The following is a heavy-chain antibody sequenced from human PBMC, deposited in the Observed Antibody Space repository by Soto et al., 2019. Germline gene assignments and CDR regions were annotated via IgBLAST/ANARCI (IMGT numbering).Heavy chain of an antibody. Sequence: GGSLRLSCAASTFTFSAYSMNWVRQAPGKGLEWISYISYSSGAIYYADSVEGRFTVSRDNAKNSLYLQMDSLRAEDTAIYYCAKLELRRYFDYWGQGTLVTVSS. V-gene: IGHV3-48*01. CDR1: TFTFSAYS. CDR2: ISYSSGAI. CDR3: AKLELRRYFDY. J-gene: IGHJ4*02. D-gene: IGHD1-7*01.